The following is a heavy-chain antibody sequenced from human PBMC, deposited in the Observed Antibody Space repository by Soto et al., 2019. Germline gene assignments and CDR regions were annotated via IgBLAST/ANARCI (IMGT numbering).Heavy chain of an antibody. CDR3: ARGASYDFWSGKASDSREDDHRYYYGMDV. CDR1: GGSLSSGGYH. CDR2: IYYSGGT. D-gene: IGHD3-3*01. V-gene: IGHV4-31*03. J-gene: IGHJ6*02. Sequence: TLSLTCTLSGGSLSSGGYHSSRNRQHPGKGLEWIGYIYYSGGTYYNPSLKSRVTISVDTSKNQFSLKLSSVTAADTAVYYCARGASYDFWSGKASDSREDDHRYYYGMDVRGQGTTVTVSS.